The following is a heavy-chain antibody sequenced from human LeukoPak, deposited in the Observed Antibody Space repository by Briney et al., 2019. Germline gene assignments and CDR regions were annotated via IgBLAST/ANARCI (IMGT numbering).Heavy chain of an antibody. CDR3: ARDPGKMSSSWYAGWFDP. V-gene: IGHV4-34*01. D-gene: IGHD6-13*01. J-gene: IGHJ5*02. CDR1: GGSFSGYY. CDR2: IYYSGST. Sequence: SETLSLTCAVYGGSFSGYYWGWIRQPPGKGLEWIGSIYYSGSTYYNPSLKSRVTISVDTSKNQFSLKLSSVTAADTAVYYCARDPGKMSSSWYAGWFDPWGQGTLVTVSS.